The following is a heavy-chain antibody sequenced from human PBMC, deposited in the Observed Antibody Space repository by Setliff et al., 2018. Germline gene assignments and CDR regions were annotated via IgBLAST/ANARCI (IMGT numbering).Heavy chain of an antibody. D-gene: IGHD1-26*01. CDR3: ARLSGADVFDI. V-gene: IGHV5-51*01. Sequence: PGESLKISCKGSGYSFTSYWIGWVRQMPGKGLEWMGIIYPSDSDTRYSPSFRGQVTISADKSISTTYLRWSSLKASDTAIYYCARLSGADVFDIWGQGTVVTVSS. J-gene: IGHJ3*02. CDR1: GYSFTSYW. CDR2: IYPSDSDT.